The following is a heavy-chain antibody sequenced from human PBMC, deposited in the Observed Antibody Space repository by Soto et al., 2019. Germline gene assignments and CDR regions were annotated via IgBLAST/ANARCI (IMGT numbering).Heavy chain of an antibody. CDR2: VSSTISYT. Sequence: FLRLSCAASGFTFSDYYMSWIRQAPGKGLEWVSYVSSTISYTHYADSVKGRFTISRDNAKNSLYPQMNSLRAEDTAVYYCARYIYGYVDYWGQGTMVTVYS. V-gene: IGHV3-11*06. D-gene: IGHD5-18*01. CDR3: ARYIYGYVDY. CDR1: GFTFSDYY. J-gene: IGHJ4*02.